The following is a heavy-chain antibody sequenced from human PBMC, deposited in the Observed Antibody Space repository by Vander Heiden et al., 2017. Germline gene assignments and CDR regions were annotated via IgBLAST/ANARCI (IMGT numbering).Heavy chain of an antibody. CDR2: MSSSGSII. CDR3: ARKRCSDLCSGYLYY. CDR1: GFTLSTYS. V-gene: IGHV3-48*02. D-gene: IGHD3-3*01. Sequence: RVACAASGFTLSTYSIDWVRQAPWKWLEWVSHMSSSGSIIYYADSVKGRFTISRYNAKTSLYLQMNSLRDEDTAVYYCARKRCSDLCSGYLYYWGQGILVTVSS. J-gene: IGHJ4*02.